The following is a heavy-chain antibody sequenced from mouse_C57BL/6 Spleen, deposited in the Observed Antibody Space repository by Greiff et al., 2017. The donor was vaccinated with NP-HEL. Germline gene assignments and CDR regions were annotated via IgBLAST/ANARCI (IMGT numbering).Heavy chain of an antibody. J-gene: IGHJ2*01. CDR3: AREVYYGSSYVYFDY. V-gene: IGHV1-52*01. CDR1: GYTFTSYW. Sequence: QVQLQQSGAELVRPGSSVKLSCKASGYTFTSYWMHWVKQRPIQGLEWIGNIDPSDSETHYNQKFKDKATLTVDKSSSTAYMQLSSLTSEDSAVYYCAREVYYGSSYVYFDYWGQGTTLTVSS. CDR2: IDPSDSET. D-gene: IGHD1-1*01.